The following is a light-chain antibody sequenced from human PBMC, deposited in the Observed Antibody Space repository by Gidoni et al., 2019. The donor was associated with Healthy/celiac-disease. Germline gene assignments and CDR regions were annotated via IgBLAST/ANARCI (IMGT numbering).Light chain of an antibody. J-gene: IGKJ4*01. Sequence: DILLTQSPATLSLSPGERATLSCRASQSVSSYLAWYQQKPGQAPRLLIYDASNRATGIPSKFSGSGYGTGLTLTIRSLEAEDFAVYYCQQRSNWPPLTFGGGTKVEIK. CDR2: DAS. CDR1: QSVSSY. CDR3: QQRSNWPPLT. V-gene: IGKV3-11*01.